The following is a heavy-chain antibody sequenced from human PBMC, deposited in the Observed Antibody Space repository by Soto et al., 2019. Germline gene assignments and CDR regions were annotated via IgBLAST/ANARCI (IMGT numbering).Heavy chain of an antibody. J-gene: IGHJ4*02. V-gene: IGHV5-51*01. CDR3: ARRDTTGWYYFDS. D-gene: IGHD6-19*01. Sequence: GESLKISYKGSGYSFISYWLAWVRQMPGKGLEWMGIIYPGDSDTRYSPSFQGQVTFSVDKSSTTAYLQWSTLKASDSAMYYCARRDTTGWYYFDSWGQGTLVTVSS. CDR2: IYPGDSDT. CDR1: GYSFISYW.